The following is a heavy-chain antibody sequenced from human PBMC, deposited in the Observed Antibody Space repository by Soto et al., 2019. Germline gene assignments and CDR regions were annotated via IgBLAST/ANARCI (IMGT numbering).Heavy chain of an antibody. CDR1: GFTVSSNY. Sequence: GGSLRLSCAASGFTVSSNYMSWVRQAPGKGLEWVSVIYSGGSTYYADSVKGRFTISRDNSKNTLYLQMNSLRAEDTAVYYCERDLWIRYYYYGMDVWGQGTTVTVS. D-gene: IGHD1-1*01. CDR2: IYSGGST. V-gene: IGHV3-53*01. J-gene: IGHJ6*02. CDR3: ERDLWIRYYYYGMDV.